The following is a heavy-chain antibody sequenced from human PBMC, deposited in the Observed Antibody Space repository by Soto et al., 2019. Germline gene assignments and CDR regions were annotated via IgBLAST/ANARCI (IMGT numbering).Heavy chain of an antibody. J-gene: IGHJ4*02. D-gene: IGHD2-15*01. CDR3: SRDVVVGAKALNY. V-gene: IGHV3-7*01. Sequence: GGSLRLSCAASGFTFSSYWMTWVRQAPGKGLEWVANIKEDGSEKHYVDSVRGRFTISRDNAKNSLYLQMNSLRVEDTAVYFCSRDVVVGAKALNYWGQETLVTVSS. CDR1: GFTFSSYW. CDR2: IKEDGSEK.